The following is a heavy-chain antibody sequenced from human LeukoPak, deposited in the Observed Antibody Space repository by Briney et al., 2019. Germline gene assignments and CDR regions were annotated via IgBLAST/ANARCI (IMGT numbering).Heavy chain of an antibody. D-gene: IGHD3-10*01. J-gene: IGHJ4*02. CDR1: GGSISSHY. V-gene: IGHV4-59*11. Sequence: PSETLSLTCTVSGGSISSHYWSWIRQPPGKGLEWIGYIFYSGSTKYNPSLKSRLTISVDTSKNQFSLKLTSVTAADTAVYYCARVGRAVVWSFDYWGQGILVTVSS. CDR3: ARVGRAVVWSFDY. CDR2: IFYSGST.